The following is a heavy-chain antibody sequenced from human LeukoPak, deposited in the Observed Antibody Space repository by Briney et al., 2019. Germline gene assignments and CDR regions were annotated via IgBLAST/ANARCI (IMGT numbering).Heavy chain of an antibody. CDR2: IFYSGST. D-gene: IGHD6-13*01. CDR1: GGSINNYY. J-gene: IGHJ4*02. Sequence: SETLSLTCTVSGGSINNYYWTWIRQPPGRGLEWIGHIFYSGSTNYNPSLKSRVTISVDTSKSQFSLKLISVTAADTAVYYCARTIAAAGEDYWGQGTLVTVSS. V-gene: IGHV4-59*01. CDR3: ARTIAAAGEDY.